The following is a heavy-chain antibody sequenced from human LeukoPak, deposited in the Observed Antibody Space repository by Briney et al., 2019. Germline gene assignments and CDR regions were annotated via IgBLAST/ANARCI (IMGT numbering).Heavy chain of an antibody. D-gene: IGHD1-26*01. CDR1: GFTLSEYY. CDR2: ISGSGGST. Sequence: PGGAPRHSCAAPGFTLSEYYMSWNPPAPREGVGWGSGISGSGGSTYYADSVKGRFTISRDNSKNTLYLQMNSLRAEDTALYYCAKDSGAIALREIFDYWGQGTLVTVSS. J-gene: IGHJ4*02. CDR3: AKDSGAIALREIFDY. V-gene: IGHV3-23*01.